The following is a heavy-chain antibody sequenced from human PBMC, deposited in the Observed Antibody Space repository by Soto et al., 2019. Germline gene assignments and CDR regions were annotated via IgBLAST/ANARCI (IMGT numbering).Heavy chain of an antibody. J-gene: IGHJ4*02. CDR2: IYWDDDK. D-gene: IGHD2-2*03. CDR3: EHGSCSGADCYPNPYLDY. V-gene: IGHV2-5*02. CDR1: GFSLSTTEEG. Sequence: QITLKESGPTLVKPTQTLTLTCTFSGFSLSTTEEGVGWIRQPPGKALEWLALIYWDDDKRYRRSLKTRLTITKDTSKNQVVLTMTNVDPEDTATYYCEHGSCSGADCYPNPYLDYWGQGILVTVSS.